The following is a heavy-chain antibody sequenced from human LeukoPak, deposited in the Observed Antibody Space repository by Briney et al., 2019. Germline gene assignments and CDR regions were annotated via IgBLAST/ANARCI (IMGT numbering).Heavy chain of an antibody. Sequence: GSLRLSCAASGFTFSSYSMNWVRQAPGKGLVWVSRISPDGSTTGHADSVKGRFTTSRDNAKNTLFLQMNSLRAEDTAVYYCTRDFDFSSAIWGQGTLVTVSS. CDR3: TRDFDFSSAI. D-gene: IGHD3-3*01. CDR1: GFTFSSYS. CDR2: ISPDGSTT. J-gene: IGHJ4*02. V-gene: IGHV3-74*01.